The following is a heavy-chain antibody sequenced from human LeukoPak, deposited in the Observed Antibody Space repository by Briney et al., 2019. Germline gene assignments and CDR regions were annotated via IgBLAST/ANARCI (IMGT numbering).Heavy chain of an antibody. V-gene: IGHV3-66*01. D-gene: IGHD6-13*01. CDR1: GFTVSSNY. J-gene: IGHJ4*02. CDR3: ARGIAAAGMALDY. CDR2: IYSGGST. Sequence: GGSLRLSCAASGFTVSSNYMSWVRQAPGKGLEWVSVIYSGGSTYYADSVKGRFTISRDNSKNTLYPQMNSLRAEDTAVYYCARGIAAAGMALDYWGQGTLVTVSS.